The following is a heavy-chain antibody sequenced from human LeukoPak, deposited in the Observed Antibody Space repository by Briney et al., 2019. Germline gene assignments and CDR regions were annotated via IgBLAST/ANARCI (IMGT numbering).Heavy chain of an antibody. V-gene: IGHV3-21*01. J-gene: IGHJ6*02. CDR1: GFTFSSYS. CDR3: ARAYDSSGYYWYGMDV. D-gene: IGHD3-22*01. Sequence: PGGSLRLSYAASGFTFSSYSMNWVRQAPGKGLEWVSSLSSSNSYIYYADSVKGRFTISRDNAKNSLYLQMNSLRAEDTAVYYCARAYDSSGYYWYGMDVWGQGTTVTVSS. CDR2: LSSSNSYI.